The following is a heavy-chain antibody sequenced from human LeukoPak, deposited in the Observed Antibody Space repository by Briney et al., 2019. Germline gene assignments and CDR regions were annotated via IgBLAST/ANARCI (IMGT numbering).Heavy chain of an antibody. D-gene: IGHD3-22*01. J-gene: IGHJ4*02. CDR1: GGSFSGYY. Sequence: SETLSLTCAVYGGSFSGYYRSWIRQPPGKGLEWIGEIDHSGSTNYSPSLKSRVTISVDTSKNQFSLKLSSVTAADTAVYYCARGDYYDSSGSTGVFDYWGQGTLVTVSS. V-gene: IGHV4-34*01. CDR2: IDHSGST. CDR3: ARGDYYDSSGSTGVFDY.